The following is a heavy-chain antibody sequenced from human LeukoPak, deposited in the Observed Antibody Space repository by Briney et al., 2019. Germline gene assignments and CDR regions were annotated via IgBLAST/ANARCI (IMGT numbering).Heavy chain of an antibody. Sequence: SGGSLRLSCAASGFTFSSYSMNWVRQAPGKGLEWISYIGIGSGNTKYADSVKGRFTISGDKAKNSVYLQMTSLRVEDTAVYYCARDTKYAFDNWGQGTLVTVSS. CDR1: GFTFSSYS. J-gene: IGHJ4*02. CDR3: ARDTKYAFDN. V-gene: IGHV3-48*01. CDR2: IGIGSGNT. D-gene: IGHD2-2*01.